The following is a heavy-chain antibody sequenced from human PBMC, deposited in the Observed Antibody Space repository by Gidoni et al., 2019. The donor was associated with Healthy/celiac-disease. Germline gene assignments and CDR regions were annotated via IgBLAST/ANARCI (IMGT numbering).Heavy chain of an antibody. D-gene: IGHD6-13*01. Sequence: QLQLQESGPGLVKPSETLSLTCTVSGGSISSSSYYWGWIRQPPGKGLEWIGSIHYSGSTYYNPSLKSRVTISVDTSKNQFSLKLSSVTAADTAVYYCARHGSGSSWPLYYYYGMDVWGQGTTVTVSS. CDR1: GGSISSSSYY. J-gene: IGHJ6*02. V-gene: IGHV4-39*01. CDR3: ARHGSGSSWPLYYYYGMDV. CDR2: IHYSGST.